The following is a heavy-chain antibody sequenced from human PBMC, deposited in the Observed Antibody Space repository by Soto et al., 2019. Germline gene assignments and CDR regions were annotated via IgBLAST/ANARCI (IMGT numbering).Heavy chain of an antibody. Sequence: SETLSLTCTVSGGSISSGGYYWSWIRQHPGKGLEWIGYIYYSGSTYYNPSLKSRVTISVDTSKNQFSLKLSSVTAADTAVYYCARDGSTTEYYYYMDVWGKGTTVTVSS. D-gene: IGHD4-17*01. CDR2: IYYSGST. CDR1: GGSISSGGYY. V-gene: IGHV4-31*03. CDR3: ARDGSTTEYYYYMDV. J-gene: IGHJ6*03.